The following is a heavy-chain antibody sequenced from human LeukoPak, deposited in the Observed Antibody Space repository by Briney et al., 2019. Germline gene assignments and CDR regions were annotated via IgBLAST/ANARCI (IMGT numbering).Heavy chain of an antibody. Sequence: GGSLRLSCAASGFTFSSYEMNWVRQAPGKGLEWVSYISSSGSTIYYADSVKGRFAISRDNSKNSLYLQMNSLRAEDTALYYCAKDKGDDPYYYYYYMDVWGKGTTVTVSS. CDR2: ISSSGSTI. CDR3: AKDKGDDPYYYYYYMDV. J-gene: IGHJ6*03. V-gene: IGHV3-48*03. CDR1: GFTFSSYE. D-gene: IGHD3-16*01.